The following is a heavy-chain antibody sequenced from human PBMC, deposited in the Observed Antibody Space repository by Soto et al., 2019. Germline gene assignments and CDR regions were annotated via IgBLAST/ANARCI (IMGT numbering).Heavy chain of an antibody. CDR2: INHSGST. V-gene: IGHV4-4*02. CDR1: GGSISSSNW. Sequence: TLSLTCAVSGGSISSSNWWSWVRQPPGKGLEWIGEINHSGSTNYNPSLKSRVTISVDTSKNQFSLKLSSVTAADTAVYYCARALYFQHWGQGTLVTVSS. CDR3: ARALYFQH. J-gene: IGHJ1*01.